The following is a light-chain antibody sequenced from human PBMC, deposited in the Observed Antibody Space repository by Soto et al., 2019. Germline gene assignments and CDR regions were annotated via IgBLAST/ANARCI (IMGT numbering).Light chain of an antibody. CDR3: QQYYGLPPLT. V-gene: IGKV1-5*01. Sequence: DIQMTQSHFTLCATVGARVTITCLASQSINNRLAWYQQKPGKAPKLLIYDASSLAKGATSRFSGSGSGTDFSFIISSLQREDLATYYCQQYYGLPPLTFGQGTRLEIK. CDR1: QSINNR. J-gene: IGKJ5*01. CDR2: DAS.